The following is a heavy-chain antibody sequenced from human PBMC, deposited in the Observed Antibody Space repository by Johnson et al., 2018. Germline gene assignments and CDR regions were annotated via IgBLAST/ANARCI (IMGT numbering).Heavy chain of an antibody. D-gene: IGHD1-1*01. Sequence: VQLVESGGGVVQPGRSLRLSCAASGFTFSSYGMHWVRQAPGKGLEWVAVISYDGSNKYYADSVKGRFTISRDSSKNTLYLQMNSLRAEETALYYCAKEVSITNTNYYYMDVWGKGTTVTVSS. CDR3: AKEVSITNTNYYYMDV. V-gene: IGHV3-30*18. CDR1: GFTFSSYG. J-gene: IGHJ6*03. CDR2: ISYDGSNK.